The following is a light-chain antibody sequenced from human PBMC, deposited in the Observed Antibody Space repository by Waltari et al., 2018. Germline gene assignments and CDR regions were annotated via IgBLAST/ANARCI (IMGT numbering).Light chain of an antibody. J-gene: IGKJ1*01. V-gene: IGKV3-20*01. Sequence: IMLTQSPDTLSLSPGERATLSCRASQSIGTFLVWYQQKPGQAPRLLIYAASARATGIPDGFSGSGSGTDFSLIISRLEPEDFAVYYCQHYVRLPVTFGQGTKVEIK. CDR1: QSIGTF. CDR3: QHYVRLPVT. CDR2: AAS.